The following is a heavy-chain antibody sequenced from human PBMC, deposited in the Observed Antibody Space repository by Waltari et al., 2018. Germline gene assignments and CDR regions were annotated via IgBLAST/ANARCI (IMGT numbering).Heavy chain of an antibody. J-gene: IGHJ4*02. Sequence: QLHLQESGPGLVKPSETLSLTCTVSGTSISSRNYYWGWVRQPPGKGLEWIGNLYYGGSTYYNPSLQRLVNMSIDASKNQLSLSLTSVSAADTATYYCASFNAWNFDLDYWGQGTLVTVSS. V-gene: IGHV4-39*01. D-gene: IGHD1-7*01. CDR1: GTSISSRNYY. CDR3: ASFNAWNFDLDY. CDR2: LYYGGST.